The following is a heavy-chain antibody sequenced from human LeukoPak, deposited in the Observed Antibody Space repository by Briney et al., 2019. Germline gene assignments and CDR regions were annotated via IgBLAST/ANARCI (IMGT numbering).Heavy chain of an antibody. CDR1: GYTFTGYY. CDR2: INPNSGGT. Sequence: GASVKVSCKASGYTFTGYYMHWVRQAPGQGLEWMGRINPNSGGTNYAQKFQGRVTMTRNTSISTAYMELSSLRSEDTAVYYCARGVGATHTLTWGQGTLVTVSS. CDR3: ARGVGATHTLT. V-gene: IGHV1-2*06. J-gene: IGHJ5*02. D-gene: IGHD1-26*01.